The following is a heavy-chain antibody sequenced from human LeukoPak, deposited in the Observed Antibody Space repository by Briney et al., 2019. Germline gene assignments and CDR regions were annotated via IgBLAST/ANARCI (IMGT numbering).Heavy chain of an antibody. CDR1: GGTFSSYA. J-gene: IGHJ3*02. D-gene: IGHD3-10*01. Sequence: WASVKVSCKASGGTFSSYAISWVRQAPGQGLEWMGGIIPIFGTANYAQKFQGRVTITTDESTSTAYMELSSLRSEDTAVYYCARAPEYYYGSESYYAFDIWGQGTMVTVSS. CDR2: IIPIFGTA. CDR3: ARAPEYYYGSESYYAFDI. V-gene: IGHV1-69*05.